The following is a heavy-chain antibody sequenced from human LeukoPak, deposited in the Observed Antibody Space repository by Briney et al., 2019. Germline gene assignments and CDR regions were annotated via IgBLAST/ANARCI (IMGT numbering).Heavy chain of an antibody. CDR3: ARDGVYYGSGSYPNYYYYYYGMDV. D-gene: IGHD3-10*01. J-gene: IGHJ6*02. CDR1: GFTFSSYW. Sequence: GGSLRLSCAASGFTFSSYWMSWVRQAPGKGLEWVANIKQDGSEKYYVDSVKGRFTISRDNAKNSLYLQMNSLRAEDTAVYYRARDGVYYGSGSYPNYYYYYYGMDVWGQGTTVTVSS. CDR2: IKQDGSEK. V-gene: IGHV3-7*03.